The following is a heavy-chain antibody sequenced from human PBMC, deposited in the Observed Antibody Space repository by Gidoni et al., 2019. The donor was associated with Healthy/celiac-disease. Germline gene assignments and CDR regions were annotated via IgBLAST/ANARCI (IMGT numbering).Heavy chain of an antibody. CDR3: ARQLWYSSGWREGGFGY. D-gene: IGHD6-19*01. J-gene: IGHJ4*02. CDR2: IYPGDSDT. Sequence: EVQLVQSGAEVKKPGESLKISCKGSGYSFTSYWLGWVRQMPGKGLEWMGIIYPGDSDTGYSPSFQGQVTISADKSISTAYLQWSSLKAADTAMYYCARQLWYSSGWREGGFGYWGQGTLVTVSS. V-gene: IGHV5-51*01. CDR1: GYSFTSYW.